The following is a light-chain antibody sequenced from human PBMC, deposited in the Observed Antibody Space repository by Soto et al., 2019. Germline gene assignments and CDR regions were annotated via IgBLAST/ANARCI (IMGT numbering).Light chain of an antibody. J-gene: IGLJ1*01. Sequence: QSALTQPASVSGSPGQSITISCTGTSSDVGSYNLVSWYQQHPGKAPKLMIYEGSKRPSGVSHRLSGSKSGNTASLTISGLQAQHEADYYCCSYACSCTFGLDVFGTGTKVTVL. V-gene: IGLV2-23*03. CDR1: SSDVGSYNL. CDR2: EGS. CDR3: CSYACSCTFGLDV.